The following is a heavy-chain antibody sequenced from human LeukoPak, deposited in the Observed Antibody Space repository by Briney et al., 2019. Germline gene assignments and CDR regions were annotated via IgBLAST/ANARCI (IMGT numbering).Heavy chain of an antibody. CDR1: GGSISRYY. CDR2: IYYSGST. V-gene: IGHV4-59*07. CDR3: ARLVGVTGEVGRFDP. Sequence: SDTLTLTCTVSGGSISRYYWSWIRQPPGKGLEWIGYIYYSGSTNYNPSLKSRVTISLDKSKNQISLKLSSVTAADTDVYYCARLVGVTGEVGRFDPWGQGTLVTVSS. J-gene: IGHJ5*02. D-gene: IGHD3-16*01.